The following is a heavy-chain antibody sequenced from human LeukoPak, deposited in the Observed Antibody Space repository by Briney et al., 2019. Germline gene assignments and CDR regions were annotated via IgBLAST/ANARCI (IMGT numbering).Heavy chain of an antibody. Sequence: PGGSLRLSCAASGFTFSSYSMNWVRQAPGKGLEWVSYISSSSSTIYYADSVKGRFTISRDNVKNSLYLQMNSLRAEDTAVYYCARDPSIVATIYFDYWGQGTLVTVSS. CDR2: ISSSSSTI. CDR3: ARDPSIVATIYFDY. D-gene: IGHD5-12*01. V-gene: IGHV3-48*01. J-gene: IGHJ4*02. CDR1: GFTFSSYS.